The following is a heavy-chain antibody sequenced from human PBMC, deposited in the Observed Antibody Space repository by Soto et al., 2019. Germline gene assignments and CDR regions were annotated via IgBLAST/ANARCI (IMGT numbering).Heavy chain of an antibody. CDR2: IIPIFGTT. CDR3: ARDRTDSGYYTNWLDP. Sequence: SVKVSCKASGGTFGSDAMTWVRQAPGQGLEWVGRIIPIFGTTNYAQNLQGRVTISADKSTLTSYMELHSLTSDDTALYYCARDRTDSGYYTNWLDPWGQGTQVTVSS. V-gene: IGHV1-69*06. CDR1: GGTFGSDA. J-gene: IGHJ5*02. D-gene: IGHD3-22*01.